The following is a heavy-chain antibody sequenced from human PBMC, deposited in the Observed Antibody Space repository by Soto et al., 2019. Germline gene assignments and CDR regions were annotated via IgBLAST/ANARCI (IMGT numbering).Heavy chain of an antibody. CDR3: ARQDWSGYPLY. J-gene: IGHJ4*02. CDR1: GGSISSYY. Sequence: SETLSLTCTVSGGSISSYYWSWIRQPPGKGLEWIGYIYYSGSTNYNPSLKSRVTISVDTSKNQFSLKLSSVTAADTAVYYCARQDWSGYPLYWGQGTLVTVSS. D-gene: IGHD3-3*01. CDR2: IYYSGST. V-gene: IGHV4-59*08.